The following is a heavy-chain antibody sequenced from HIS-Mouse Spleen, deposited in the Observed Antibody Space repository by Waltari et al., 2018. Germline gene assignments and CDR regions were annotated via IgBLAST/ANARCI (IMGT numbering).Heavy chain of an antibody. CDR2: IYYSGST. CDR1: GCSISSSSYY. CDR3: ARAYYYGSGSYYKGYFDY. V-gene: IGHV4-39*07. D-gene: IGHD3-10*01. J-gene: IGHJ4*02. Sequence: QLQLQESGPGLVKPSETLSLTCTVSGCSISSSSYYWGRIRQPPGKGLEWIGSIYYSGSTYYNPSLKSRVTISVDTSKNQFSLKLSSVTAADTAVYYCARAYYYGSGSYYKGYFDYWGQGTLVTVSS.